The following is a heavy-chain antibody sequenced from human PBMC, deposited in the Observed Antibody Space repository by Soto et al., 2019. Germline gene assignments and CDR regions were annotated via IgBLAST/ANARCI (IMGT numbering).Heavy chain of an antibody. CDR3: AREPNSFDY. Sequence: QVQLVQSGAEVKKPGASVKVSCKASGYTFTSYGISWVRQAPGQGPEWMGWISAHNGNKKSAQKLQRSDTMTTGTSTRTAYMELRGLRSDDTAVSCCAREPNSFDYWGQRALVTVSS. J-gene: IGHJ4*02. CDR2: ISAHNGNK. CDR1: GYTFTSYG. V-gene: IGHV1-18*01.